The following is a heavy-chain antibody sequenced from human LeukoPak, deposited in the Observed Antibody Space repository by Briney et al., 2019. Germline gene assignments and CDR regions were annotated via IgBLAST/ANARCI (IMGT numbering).Heavy chain of an antibody. CDR1: GFTFSSYG. V-gene: IGHV3-23*01. D-gene: IGHD3-10*02. Sequence: GGSLRLSCAVSGFTFSSYGMSWVRQAPGKGLEWVSVISGSGDRTYYADSVKGRFTISRDNSKNTLYLQMNSLRAEDTAVYYCAVLGITMIGGVWGKGTTVTISS. J-gene: IGHJ6*04. CDR2: ISGSGDRT. CDR3: AVLGITMIGGV.